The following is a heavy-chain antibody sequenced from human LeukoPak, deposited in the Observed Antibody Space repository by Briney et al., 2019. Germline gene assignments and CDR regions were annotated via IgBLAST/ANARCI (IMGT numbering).Heavy chain of an antibody. Sequence: PSETLSLTCTVSGGSISSYYWSWIRQPPGKGLEWIGYIYYSGSTNYNPSLKSRVTISVDTSKNQFSLKLSSVTAADTALFYCGRSARPDYYYYYMDVWGKGTTVTVSS. D-gene: IGHD6-6*01. V-gene: IGHV4-59*08. J-gene: IGHJ6*03. CDR3: GRSARPDYYYYYMDV. CDR2: IYYSGST. CDR1: GGSISSYY.